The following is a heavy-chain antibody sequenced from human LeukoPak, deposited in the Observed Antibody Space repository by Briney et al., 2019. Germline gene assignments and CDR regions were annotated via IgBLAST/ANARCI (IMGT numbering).Heavy chain of an antibody. CDR2: ILYDGTNK. V-gene: IGHV3-30-3*01. J-gene: IGHJ4*02. CDR1: GFTFSGYA. Sequence: GGSLRLSCTASGFTFSGYAMHWVRQAPGKGPEWVAVILYDGTNKNYADSVKGRFTISRDNSENTLYLQMNSLRAEDTAVYYCARSLTTRWYSVDCWGQETLVTVSS. D-gene: IGHD6-13*01. CDR3: ARSLTTRWYSVDC.